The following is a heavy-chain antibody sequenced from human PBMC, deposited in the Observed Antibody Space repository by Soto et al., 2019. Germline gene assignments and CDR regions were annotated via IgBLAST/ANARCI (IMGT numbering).Heavy chain of an antibody. V-gene: IGHV4-59*01. Sequence: SETLSLTCAVSGGSISPYYWSWIRQPPGKGLEWIGYVYYSGNTNYNPSLESRVTISVDTSRNRFSLNLTSATAADTAVYYCARKGAAASYAHYYMDVWGRGTAVTSP. D-gene: IGHD6-13*01. CDR2: VYYSGNT. J-gene: IGHJ6*03. CDR1: GGSISPYY. CDR3: ARKGAAASYAHYYMDV.